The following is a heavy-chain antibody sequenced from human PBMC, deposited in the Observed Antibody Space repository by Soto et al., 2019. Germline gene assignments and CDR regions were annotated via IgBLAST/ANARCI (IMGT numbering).Heavy chain of an antibody. CDR3: AKAGYYYGSGSYYPDYGMDV. D-gene: IGHD3-10*01. J-gene: IGHJ6*02. V-gene: IGHV3-30*18. Sequence: GGSLRLSCAASGFTFSSYGMHWVRQAPGKGLEWVAVISYDGSNKYYADSAKGRFTISRDNSKNTLYLQMNSLRAEDTAVYYCAKAGYYYGSGSYYPDYGMDVWGQGTTVTVSS. CDR1: GFTFSSYG. CDR2: ISYDGSNK.